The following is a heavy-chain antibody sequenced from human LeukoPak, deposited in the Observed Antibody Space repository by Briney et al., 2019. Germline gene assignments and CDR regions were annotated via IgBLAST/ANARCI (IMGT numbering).Heavy chain of an antibody. CDR3: ARDRQWLVDH. Sequence: SETLSLTCTVPGDSISSYYWSWIRQPAGKGLEWIGRVYVTGSTNLNPALQSRVTMSVDTSKNQFSLKLASVTAADTAVYYCARDRQWLVDHWGQGTLVTVSS. CDR1: GDSISSYY. CDR2: VYVTGST. J-gene: IGHJ5*02. V-gene: IGHV4-4*07. D-gene: IGHD6-19*01.